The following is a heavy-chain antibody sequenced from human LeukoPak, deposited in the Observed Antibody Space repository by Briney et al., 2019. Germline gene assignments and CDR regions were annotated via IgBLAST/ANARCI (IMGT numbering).Heavy chain of an antibody. J-gene: IGHJ6*04. V-gene: IGHV3-30*18. D-gene: IGHD3-22*01. CDR3: AKDQGRDSSGYYYGGDYYYYGMDV. CDR2: ISYDGSNK. CDR1: GFTFSSYG. Sequence: SGGSLRLSCAASGFTFSSYGMHWARQDPGKWLEWVAVISYDGSNKYYADSVKGRFTISRDNSKTTLYLQMNSLRAEDAAVYYCAKDQGRDSSGYYYGGDYYYYGMDVWGKGTTVTVSS.